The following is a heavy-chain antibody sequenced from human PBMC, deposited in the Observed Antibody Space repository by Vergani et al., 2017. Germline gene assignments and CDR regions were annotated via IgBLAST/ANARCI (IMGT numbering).Heavy chain of an antibody. CDR1: GGSISSYY. J-gene: IGHJ4*02. V-gene: IGHV4-59*01. CDR2: IYYSGST. D-gene: IGHD6-6*01. Sequence: QVQLQESGPGLVKPSETLSLTCTVSGGSISSYYWSWIRQPPGKGLEWIGYIYYSGSTNYNPSLKSRVTISVDTSKNQFSLELSSVTAADTAVYYCARGLVAARPDRYFDYWGQGTLVTVSS. CDR3: ARGLVAARPDRYFDY.